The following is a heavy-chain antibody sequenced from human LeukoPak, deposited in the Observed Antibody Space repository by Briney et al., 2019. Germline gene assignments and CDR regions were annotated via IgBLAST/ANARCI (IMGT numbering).Heavy chain of an antibody. CDR1: GFTFSSYA. V-gene: IGHV3-23*01. D-gene: IGHD3-22*01. CDR2: ISGSGGST. J-gene: IGHJ3*02. CDR3: AKDMYYYDSSGRDAFDI. Sequence: GGSLRLSCAASGFTFSSYAMSWVRQAPGKGLEWVSAISGSGGSTYYADSVKGRFTISRDNAKNSLYLQMNSLRAEDTALYYCAKDMYYYDSSGRDAFDIWGQGTMVTVSS.